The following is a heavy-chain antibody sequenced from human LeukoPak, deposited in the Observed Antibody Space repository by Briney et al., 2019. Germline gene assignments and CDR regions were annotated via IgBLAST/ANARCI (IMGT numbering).Heavy chain of an antibody. J-gene: IGHJ5*02. CDR1: GGSISSYY. D-gene: IGHD3-10*01. Sequence: PSETLSLTCTVSGGSISSYYWNWVRQPPGKGLEWIGNIYSSGSTDYNPSLKSRVTISLDTSKFQFSLRLNSVTAADTAVYYCAMADPNASGYFYRFNWFDPWGQGTLVTVSS. CDR3: AMADPNASGYFYRFNWFDP. V-gene: IGHV4-59*01. CDR2: IYSSGST.